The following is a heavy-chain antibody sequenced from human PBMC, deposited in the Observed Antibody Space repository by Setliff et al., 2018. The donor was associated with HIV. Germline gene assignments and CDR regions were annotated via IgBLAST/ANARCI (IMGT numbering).Heavy chain of an antibody. CDR1: GFTFSSSW. J-gene: IGHJ4*02. D-gene: IGHD6-13*01. Sequence: GGSLRLSCAASGFTFSSSWMNWVRQAPGKGLEWVANIKQDGSQKYYVDSVKGRFTISRDNARNSLYLQMNSLRAEDTAVYYCAKDGDEYSSSWHFDYWGQGTLVTVSS. CDR2: IKQDGSQK. V-gene: IGHV3-7*01. CDR3: AKDGDEYSSSWHFDY.